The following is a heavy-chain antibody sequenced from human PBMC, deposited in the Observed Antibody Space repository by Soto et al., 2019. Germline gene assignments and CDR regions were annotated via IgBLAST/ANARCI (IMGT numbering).Heavy chain of an antibody. CDR3: AKPMNPYYYYGMDV. J-gene: IGHJ6*02. V-gene: IGHV3-23*01. CDR2: ISGSGDNT. Sequence: PGGSLRLSCAASGFTFTSYAMNWVRQAPGKGLEWVSSISGSGDNTYYADSVKGRFTISRDNSKNMLYLEMNSLRAEDTAIYKCAKPMNPYYYYGMDVWGQGTRVTVSS. CDR1: GFTFTSYA.